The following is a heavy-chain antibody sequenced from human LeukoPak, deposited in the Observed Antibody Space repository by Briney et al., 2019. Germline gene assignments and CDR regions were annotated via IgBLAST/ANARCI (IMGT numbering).Heavy chain of an antibody. CDR2: IYYSGST. V-gene: IGHV4-39*07. CDR1: GGSISSSSYY. J-gene: IGHJ4*02. CDR3: ARLDYLTKFDY. D-gene: IGHD4-11*01. Sequence: PSETLSLTCTVSGGSISSSSYYWGWIRQPPGKGLEWIGSIYYSGSTYYNPSLKSRVTISVDTSKNQFSLKLSSVTAADTAVYYCARLDYLTKFDYWGQGTLVTVSS.